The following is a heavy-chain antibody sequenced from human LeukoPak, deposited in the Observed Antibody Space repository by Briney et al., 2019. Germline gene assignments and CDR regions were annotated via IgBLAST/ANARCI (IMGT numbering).Heavy chain of an antibody. J-gene: IGHJ6*03. Sequence: SETLSLTCTVSGGSISSSSYYWGWIRQPPGKGLEWIGSIYYSGSTYYNPSLKSRVTISVDTSKNQFSLKLSSVAAADTAVYYCARLSYYYGSGSYHPSAYYYYMDVWGKGTTVTVSS. D-gene: IGHD3-10*01. CDR3: ARLSYYYGSGSYHPSAYYYYMDV. CDR2: IYYSGST. V-gene: IGHV4-39*01. CDR1: GGSISSSSYY.